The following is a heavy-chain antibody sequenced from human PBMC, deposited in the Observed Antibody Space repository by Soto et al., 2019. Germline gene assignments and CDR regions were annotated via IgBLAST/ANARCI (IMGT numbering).Heavy chain of an antibody. D-gene: IGHD2-21*02. Sequence: GESLKISCKGSGYSFTSYWIGWERQMPGKGLEWMGIIYPGDSDTRYSPSFQGQVTISADKSISTAYLQWSSLKASDTAMYYCARLGGSILYCGGDCYSGPFHYWGXGTLVPVSS. J-gene: IGHJ4*02. CDR1: GYSFTSYW. CDR2: IYPGDSDT. V-gene: IGHV5-51*01. CDR3: ARLGGSILYCGGDCYSGPFHY.